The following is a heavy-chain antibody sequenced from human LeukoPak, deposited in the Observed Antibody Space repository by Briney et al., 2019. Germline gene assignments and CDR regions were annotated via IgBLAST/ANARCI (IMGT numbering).Heavy chain of an antibody. CDR2: INPSGGST. Sequence: ASVKVSCKASGYTFTSYYMHWVRQAPGQGLEWMGIINPSGGSTSYAQKFQGRVTMTRDTSTSTVYMELSSLRSEDTAVYYCARDVIGCSSGWYPSDAFDIWGQGTMVTVSS. D-gene: IGHD6-19*01. J-gene: IGHJ3*02. CDR3: ARDVIGCSSGWYPSDAFDI. CDR1: GYTFTSYY. V-gene: IGHV1-46*01.